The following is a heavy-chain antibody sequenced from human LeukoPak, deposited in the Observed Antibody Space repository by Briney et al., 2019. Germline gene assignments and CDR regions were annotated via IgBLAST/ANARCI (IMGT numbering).Heavy chain of an antibody. CDR2: IKSKTDGGAT. CDR3: TTDPFYDSAGFAF. J-gene: IGHJ4*02. Sequence: GGSLRLSCAASGFTFSNAWMSWVRQAPGKGLEWVGRIKSKTDGGATDYAAPVKGRFSNSRDDSKNTLYLQMNSLKTQDTAVYYCTTDPFYDSAGFAFWGQGTLVTVS. CDR1: GFTFSNAW. V-gene: IGHV3-15*01. D-gene: IGHD5/OR15-5a*01.